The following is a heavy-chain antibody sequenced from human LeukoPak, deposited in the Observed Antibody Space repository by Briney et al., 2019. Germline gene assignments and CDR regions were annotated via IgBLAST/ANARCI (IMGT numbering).Heavy chain of an antibody. CDR2: IYTSGST. D-gene: IGHD3-10*01. V-gene: IGHV4-4*07. CDR1: GGSISSYY. CDR3: ARGALLWFGDRMEYYFDY. J-gene: IGHJ4*02. Sequence: PSETLSLTCTVSGGSISSYYWSWIRQPAGKGLEWIGRIYTSGSTNYNPSLKSRVTISVDTSKNQFSLKLSSMTAADTAVYYCARGALLWFGDRMEYYFDYWGQGTLLTVSS.